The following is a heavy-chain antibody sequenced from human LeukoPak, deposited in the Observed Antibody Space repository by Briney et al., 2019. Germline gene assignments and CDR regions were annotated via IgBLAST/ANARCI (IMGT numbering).Heavy chain of an antibody. CDR2: IYPGDSDT. Sequence: GASLQISCKGSGYTFTNCWIGWVRPLPGKGLEWMGIIYPGDSDTRYSPSFQGQVTISADKSINTAYLQWSSLKASDTAIYYCARLTRYCSGDSCYFDYWGQGTLVTVSS. CDR1: GYTFTNCW. J-gene: IGHJ4*02. V-gene: IGHV5-51*01. CDR3: ARLTRYCSGDSCYFDY. D-gene: IGHD2-15*01.